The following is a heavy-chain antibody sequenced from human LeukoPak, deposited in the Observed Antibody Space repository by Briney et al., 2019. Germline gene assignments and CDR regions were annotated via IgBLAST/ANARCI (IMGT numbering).Heavy chain of an antibody. CDR3: ARQEVIVVPPAANWFDS. CDR1: GRPISEYY. J-gene: IGHJ5*01. V-gene: IGHV4-59*01. CDR2: IHYSGSP. Sequence: SETLSLTCSVSGRPISEYYGGWIRQPPGKGLEWVGYIHYSGSPNYNPSLKSRVTISVDTSKNQFSLILGSVTTADTAVYYCARQEVIVVPPAANWFDSWGQGTLVTVSS. D-gene: IGHD2-2*01.